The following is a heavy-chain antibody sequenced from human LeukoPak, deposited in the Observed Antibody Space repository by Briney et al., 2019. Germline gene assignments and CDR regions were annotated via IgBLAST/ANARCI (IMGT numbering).Heavy chain of an antibody. J-gene: IGHJ1*01. V-gene: IGHV3-30*03. CDR1: GFTFSAYG. CDR3: ATYSKNSSGWYREYFQH. Sequence: GGSLRLSCAASGFTFSAYGMHWVRQAPGKGLEWVAVIAYDGSNKHYADSVKGRFTISRDNSKNTLYLQMNSLRAEDTAVYYCATYSKNSSGWYREYFQHWGQGTLVTVSS. CDR2: IAYDGSNK. D-gene: IGHD6-19*01.